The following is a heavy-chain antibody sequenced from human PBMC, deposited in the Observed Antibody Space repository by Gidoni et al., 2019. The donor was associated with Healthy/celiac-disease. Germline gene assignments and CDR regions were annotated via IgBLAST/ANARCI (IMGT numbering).Heavy chain of an antibody. D-gene: IGHD1-26*01. CDR3: ARALSGSYANHDAFDI. V-gene: IGHV6-1*01. CDR2: TYYRSKWYN. Sequence: QGQLQQSGPGLVKPSQTLSLTCASSGDSDSSTSDAWNWIRQSPSRGLEWLGRTYYRSKWYNDYAVSVKRRITINPDTSKNQFSLQLNSVTPADTAVYYCARALSGSYANHDAFDIWGQGTMVTVSS. CDR1: GDSDSSTSDA. J-gene: IGHJ3*02.